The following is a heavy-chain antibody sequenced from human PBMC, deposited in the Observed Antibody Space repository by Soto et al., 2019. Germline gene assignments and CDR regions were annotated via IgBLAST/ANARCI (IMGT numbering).Heavy chain of an antibody. CDR2: INPNSGGT. Sequence: APVKVSCKASGYTFTGYYMHWVRQAPGQGLEWMGWINPNSGGTNYAQKFQGWVTMTRDTSISTAYMELSRLRSDDTAVYYCARETYYYDSSGSPGYGMDVWGQGTTVTVSS. D-gene: IGHD3-22*01. CDR1: GYTFTGYY. V-gene: IGHV1-2*04. J-gene: IGHJ6*02. CDR3: ARETYYYDSSGSPGYGMDV.